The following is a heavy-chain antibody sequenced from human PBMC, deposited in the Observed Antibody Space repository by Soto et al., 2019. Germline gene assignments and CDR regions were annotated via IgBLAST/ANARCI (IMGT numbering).Heavy chain of an antibody. D-gene: IGHD2-8*01. Sequence: ASVKVSCKASGYTFTTFGISWVRQAPGQGLDSVGWLSANNGNTKSRQRFQGRVSLTTETSASTADMELSSLRSDDTAVCYFASSAPFEVYAITHVECWGQGTLVTVS. CDR1: GYTFTTFG. CDR2: LSANNGNT. J-gene: IGHJ4*02. CDR3: ASSAPFEVYAITHVEC. V-gene: IGHV1-18*01.